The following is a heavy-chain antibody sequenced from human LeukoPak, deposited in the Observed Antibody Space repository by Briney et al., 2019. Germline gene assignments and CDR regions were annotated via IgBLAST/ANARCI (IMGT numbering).Heavy chain of an antibody. CDR1: GFTFSSYS. CDR3: AKDDTAMVKVAFDI. D-gene: IGHD5-18*01. V-gene: IGHV3-48*04. J-gene: IGHJ3*02. Sequence: GGSLRLSRAASGFTFSSYSMNWVRQAPGKGLEWVSYISSSSSTIYYADSVKGRFTISRDNAKNSLYLQMNSLRAEDTALYYCAKDDTAMVKVAFDIWGQGTMVTVSS. CDR2: ISSSSSTI.